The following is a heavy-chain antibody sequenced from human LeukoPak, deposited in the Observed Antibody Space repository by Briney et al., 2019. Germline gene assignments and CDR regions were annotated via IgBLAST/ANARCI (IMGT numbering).Heavy chain of an antibody. J-gene: IGHJ4*02. D-gene: IGHD6-6*01. CDR2: IYPGDSDT. CDR1: GYSFTNYW. V-gene: IGHV5-51*01. Sequence: GESLKISCKGSGYSFTNYWIGWVRQMPGKGLEWMGIIYPGDSDTRYSPSFQGQVTISADKSISTVYLQWSSLKASDTAMYYCARATSIAAQAGDYWGQGTLVTVSS. CDR3: ARATSIAAQAGDY.